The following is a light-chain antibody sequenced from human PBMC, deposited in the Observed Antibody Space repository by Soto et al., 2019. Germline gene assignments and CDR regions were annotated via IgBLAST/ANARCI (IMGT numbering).Light chain of an antibody. J-gene: IGLJ1*01. V-gene: IGLV2-14*01. CDR1: SSDIGDYNY. Sequence: QSALTQPASVSGSPGQSITISCFGTSSDIGDYNYVSWYQQHPGKVPKVIIYDVSNRPSGVSYRFSATKSGNTASLTISELQAQNEADYYCCSYPRSGTLIFGTGTKLTVL. CDR3: CSYPRSGTLI. CDR2: DVS.